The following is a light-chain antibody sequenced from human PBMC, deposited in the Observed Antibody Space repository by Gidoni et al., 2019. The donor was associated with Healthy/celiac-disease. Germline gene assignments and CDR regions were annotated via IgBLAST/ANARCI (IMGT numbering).Light chain of an antibody. V-gene: IGKV3-15*01. CDR3: QQYNNWPPLT. J-gene: IGKJ4*01. CDR2: GAS. Sequence: EIVMTQSPATLSVSPGDRATLPCRASQSVSSNLAWYQQKPGQAPRLLIYGASTRATGIPARCSGSGSGTEFTLTISSMQSEDFAVYYCQQYNNWPPLTFGGGTKVEIK. CDR1: QSVSSN.